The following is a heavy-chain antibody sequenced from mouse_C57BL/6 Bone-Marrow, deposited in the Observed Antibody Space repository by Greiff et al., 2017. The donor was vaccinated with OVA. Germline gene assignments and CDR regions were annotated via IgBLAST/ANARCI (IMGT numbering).Heavy chain of an antibody. CDR1: GFNIKDDY. CDR3: TTYDYDQAWFDY. D-gene: IGHD2-4*01. CDR2: IDPENGDT. J-gene: IGHJ3*01. Sequence: VQLQQSGAELVRPGASVKLSCTASGFNIKDDYMHWVKQRPEQGLEWIGWIDPENGDTKYASKFQGKATITADTSSNTAYLQLSSLTSEDNAVYYGTTYDYDQAWFDYWGKGTLVTVSA. V-gene: IGHV14-4*01.